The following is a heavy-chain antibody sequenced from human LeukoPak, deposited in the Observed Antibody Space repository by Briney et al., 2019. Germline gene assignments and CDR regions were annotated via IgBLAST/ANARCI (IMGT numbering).Heavy chain of an antibody. D-gene: IGHD3-10*01. CDR1: GYTFTGYY. Sequence: ASVKVSCKASGYTFTGYYMHWVRQAPGQGLEWMGWINPNSGGTNYAQKFQGRVTMTRDTSISTAYMELSRLRSDDTAVYYCLVRGVIYYYYYMDVWGKGTTVTVSS. J-gene: IGHJ6*03. V-gene: IGHV1-2*02. CDR2: INPNSGGT. CDR3: LVRGVIYYYYYMDV.